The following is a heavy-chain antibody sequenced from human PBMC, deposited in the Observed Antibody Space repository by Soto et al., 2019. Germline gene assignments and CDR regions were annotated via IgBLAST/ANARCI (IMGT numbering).Heavy chain of an antibody. J-gene: IGHJ6*02. CDR2: ISMDGNNK. Sequence: GGSLRLSCAASGFIFRTYGMHWVRQAPGKGLEWVAVISMDGNNKYYADSVKGRITISRDNSKNTLYLEMNSLRAEDTAVYYCAKNEGRDYYYYYGMDAWGQGTTVTVSS. CDR3: AKNEGRDYYYYYGMDA. CDR1: GFIFRTYG. V-gene: IGHV3-30*18.